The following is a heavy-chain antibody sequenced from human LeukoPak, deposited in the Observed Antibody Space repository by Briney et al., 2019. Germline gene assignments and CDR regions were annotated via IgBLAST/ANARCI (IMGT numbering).Heavy chain of an antibody. Sequence: GGSLRLSCAASGFTFSSYSMNWVRQAPGKGLEWVSSISSSSSYIYYADSVKGRFTISRDNAKNSLYLQMNSPRAEDTAVYYCARDALRYCSGGSCYSFDYWGQGTLVTVSS. CDR2: ISSSSSYI. D-gene: IGHD2-15*01. V-gene: IGHV3-21*01. CDR3: ARDALRYCSGGSCYSFDY. J-gene: IGHJ4*02. CDR1: GFTFSSYS.